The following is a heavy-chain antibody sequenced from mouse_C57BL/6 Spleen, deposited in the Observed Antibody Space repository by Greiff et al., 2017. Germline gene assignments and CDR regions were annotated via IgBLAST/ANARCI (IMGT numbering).Heavy chain of an antibody. CDR3: ATNYCGSSSLAY. D-gene: IGHD1-1*01. Sequence: QVQLKQPGAELVKPGASVKMSCKASGYTFTSYWITWVKQRPGQGLEWIGDIYPGSGSTNYNEKFKSKATLTVDTTTSTAYMQLSSLTSEDSAVYDCATNYCGSSSLAYWGQGTRVTVSA. CDR1: GYTFTSYW. CDR2: IYPGSGST. J-gene: IGHJ3*01. V-gene: IGHV1-55*01.